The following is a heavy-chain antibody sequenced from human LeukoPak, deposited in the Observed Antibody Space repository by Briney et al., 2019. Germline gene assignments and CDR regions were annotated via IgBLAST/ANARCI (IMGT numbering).Heavy chain of an antibody. J-gene: IGHJ6*03. Sequence: SETLSLTCTVSGYSISSGYYWGWIRQPPGKGLEWIGSIYHSGSTYYNPSLKSRVTISVDTSKNQFSQKLSSVTAADTAVYYCARAMATTYYYYYYVDVWGKGTTVTVSS. V-gene: IGHV4-38-2*02. CDR3: ARAMATTYYYYYYVDV. CDR2: IYHSGST. CDR1: GYSISSGYY. D-gene: IGHD5-24*01.